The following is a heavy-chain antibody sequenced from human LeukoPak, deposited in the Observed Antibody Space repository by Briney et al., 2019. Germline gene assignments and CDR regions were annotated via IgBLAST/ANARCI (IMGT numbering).Heavy chain of an antibody. CDR1: GFTFSDYY. J-gene: IGHJ5*02. CDR3: AKDPGYSSGWYFST. Sequence: GGSLRLSCAASGFTFSDYYMSWIRQAPGKGLEWVAFIRYDGSNKYYADSVKGRFTISRDNSKNTLYLQMNSLRAEDTAVYYCAKDPGYSSGWYFSTWGQGTLVTVSS. V-gene: IGHV3-30*02. CDR2: IRYDGSNK. D-gene: IGHD6-19*01.